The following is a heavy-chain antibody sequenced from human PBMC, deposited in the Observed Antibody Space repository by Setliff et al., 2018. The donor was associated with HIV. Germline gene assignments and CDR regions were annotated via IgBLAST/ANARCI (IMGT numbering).Heavy chain of an antibody. V-gene: IGHV4-34*01. J-gene: IGHJ6*03. CDR1: GGSFSGYY. Sequence: SETLSLTCAVYGGSFSGYYWSWIRQPPGKGLEWIGEINHSGSTNYNPSLKSRVTISVDTSKNQFALKLSSVTAADTAVYYCARDRYTWNYGKNYMDVWGKGTTVTVSS. CDR2: INHSGST. D-gene: IGHD1-7*01. CDR3: ARDRYTWNYGKNYMDV.